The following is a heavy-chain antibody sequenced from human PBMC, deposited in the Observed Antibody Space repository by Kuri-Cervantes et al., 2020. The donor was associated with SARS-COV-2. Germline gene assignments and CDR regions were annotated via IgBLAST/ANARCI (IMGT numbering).Heavy chain of an antibody. J-gene: IGHJ4*02. CDR3: ARAGRWELLLGRLAYFDY. CDR2: IRYDGSNK. D-gene: IGHD1-26*01. CDR1: GFTFSSYG. V-gene: IGHV3-30*02. Sequence: GESLKISCAASGFTFSSYGMHWVRQAPGKGLEWVAFIRYDGSNKYYADSVKGRFTISRDNSKNTLYLQMNSLRAEDTAVYYCARAGRWELLLGRLAYFDYWGQGTLVTVSS.